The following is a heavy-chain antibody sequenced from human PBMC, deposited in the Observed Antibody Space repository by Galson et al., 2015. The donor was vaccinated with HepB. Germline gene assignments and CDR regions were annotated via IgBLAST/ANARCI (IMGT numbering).Heavy chain of an antibody. D-gene: IGHD2-15*01. V-gene: IGHV3-30-3*01. CDR2: ISYDGSNK. J-gene: IGHJ4*02. CDR1: GFTFSSYA. Sequence: SLRLSCAASGFTFSSYAMHWVRQAPGKGLEWVAVISYDGSNKYYADSVKGRFTISRDNSKNTLYLQMNSLRAEDTAVYYCAKVQGYCSGGSCSDYLDYWGQGTLVTVSS. CDR3: AKVQGYCSGGSCSDYLDY.